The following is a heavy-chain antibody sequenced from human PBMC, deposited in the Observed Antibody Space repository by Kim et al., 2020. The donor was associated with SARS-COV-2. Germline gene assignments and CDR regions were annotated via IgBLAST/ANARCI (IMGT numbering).Heavy chain of an antibody. CDR3: ASSRRITTFVVVIDSYGM. V-gene: IGHV4-34*01. D-gene: IGHD3-3*01. CDR2: INHSGST. Sequence: SETLSLTCAVYGGSFSGYYWSWIRQPPGKGLEWIGEINHSGSTNYNPSLKSRVTISVDTFKNQFSLKLSSVTAAATAVYYCASSRRITTFVVVIDSYGM. CDR1: GGSFSGYY. J-gene: IGHJ6*01.